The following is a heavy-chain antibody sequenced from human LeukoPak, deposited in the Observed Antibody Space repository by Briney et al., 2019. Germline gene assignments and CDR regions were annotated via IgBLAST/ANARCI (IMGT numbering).Heavy chain of an antibody. D-gene: IGHD3-10*01. V-gene: IGHV4-4*07. J-gene: IGHJ4*02. CDR2: INPSGRT. CDR3: ARDRKIGDVPREFDY. CDR1: GGSVSGYY. Sequence: SETLSLTCTVSGGSVSGYYWSWIRQAAREGLEWIGRINPSGRTNHNPSLKSRLTMSIDTSKNQFSLKLTSVTAADSAVYYCARDRKIGDVPREFDYWGQGTLVTVSS.